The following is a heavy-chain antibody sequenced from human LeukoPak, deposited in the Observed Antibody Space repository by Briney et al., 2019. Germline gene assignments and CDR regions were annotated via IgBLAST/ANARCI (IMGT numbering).Heavy chain of an antibody. CDR2: ISSSSSTI. D-gene: IGHD3-10*01. Sequence: GGSLRLSCAASGFTFSSYSMNWVRQAPGKGLEWVSYISSSSSTIYYADSVKGRFTISRDNAKNSLYLQMNSPRAEDTAVYYCARDRDVLLWFGEPNFDYWGQGTLVTVPS. J-gene: IGHJ4*02. CDR1: GFTFSSYS. V-gene: IGHV3-48*01. CDR3: ARDRDVLLWFGEPNFDY.